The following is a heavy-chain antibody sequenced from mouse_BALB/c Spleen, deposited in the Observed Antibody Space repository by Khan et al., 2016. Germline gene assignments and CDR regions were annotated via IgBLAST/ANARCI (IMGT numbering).Heavy chain of an antibody. D-gene: IGHD2-13*01. CDR2: INTYTGEP. J-gene: IGHJ1*01. V-gene: IGHV9-3-1*01. CDR3: ARYWTSYWYFDV. CDR1: GYTFTNYG. Sequence: QIQLVQSGPELKKPGETVKISCKASGYTFTNYGMNWVKQAPGKGLKWMGWINTYTGEPTYADDFKGRFAFSLATSASTAYLQINNLKNEDTATYFCARYWTSYWYFDVWGAGTTVTVSS.